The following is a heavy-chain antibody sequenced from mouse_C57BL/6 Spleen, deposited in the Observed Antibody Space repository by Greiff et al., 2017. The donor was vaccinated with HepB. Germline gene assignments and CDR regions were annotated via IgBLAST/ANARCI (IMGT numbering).Heavy chain of an antibody. Sequence: QVQLQQPGAELVKPGASVKLSCKASGYTFTSYWMHWVKQRPGQGLEWIGMIHPNSGSTNYNEKFKSKATLTVDKSSSTAYMQLSSLTSEDSAVYYCARPMTTAAPFDYWGQGTTLTVSS. D-gene: IGHD1-1*01. J-gene: IGHJ2*01. V-gene: IGHV1-64*01. CDR1: GYTFTSYW. CDR2: IHPNSGST. CDR3: ARPMTTAAPFDY.